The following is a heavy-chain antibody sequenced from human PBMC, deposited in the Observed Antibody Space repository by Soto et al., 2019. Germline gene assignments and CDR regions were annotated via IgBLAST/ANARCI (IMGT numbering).Heavy chain of an antibody. CDR1: GFTFSSYN. CDR2: ISSSSSYI. Sequence: EVQLVESGGGLVKPGGSLRLSCAASGFTFSSYNMNWVRQAPGKGLEWVSSISSSSSYIYYADSVKGRFTISRDNAKNSLYLQKNSLRAEDTAVYYCARYSSAPYYRMDVWGQGTTVTVSS. V-gene: IGHV3-21*01. J-gene: IGHJ6*02. D-gene: IGHD2-21*01. CDR3: ARYSSAPYYRMDV.